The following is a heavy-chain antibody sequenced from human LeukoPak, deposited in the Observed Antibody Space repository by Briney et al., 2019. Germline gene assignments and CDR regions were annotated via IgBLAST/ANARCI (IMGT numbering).Heavy chain of an antibody. CDR3: ASMIVVVTDYAFDI. J-gene: IGHJ3*02. D-gene: IGHD2-21*02. V-gene: IGHV3-30*03. CDR1: GFTFSSYG. Sequence: AGRSLRLSCAASGFTFSSYGMHWVRQAPGKGLEWVAVISYDGSNKYYADSVKGRFTISRDNSKNTLYLQMNSLRAEDTAVYYCASMIVVVTDYAFDIWGQGTMVTVSS. CDR2: ISYDGSNK.